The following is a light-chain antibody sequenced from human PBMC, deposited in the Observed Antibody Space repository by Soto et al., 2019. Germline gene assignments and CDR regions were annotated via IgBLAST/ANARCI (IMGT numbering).Light chain of an antibody. CDR3: QAWDNSTGV. CDR1: KLGDKY. CDR2: QDN. J-gene: IGLJ2*01. Sequence: SSELTQPPSVSVSPGQTASITCSGDKLGDKYACWYQQKPGQSPVVVIYQDNKRPSGIPERFSGSNSGNTATLTISGTQAMDEADYYCQAWDNSTGVFGGGTKVTVL. V-gene: IGLV3-1*01.